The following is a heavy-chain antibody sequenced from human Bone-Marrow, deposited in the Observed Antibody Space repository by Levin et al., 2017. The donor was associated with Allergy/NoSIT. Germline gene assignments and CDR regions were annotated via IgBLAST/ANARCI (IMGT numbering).Heavy chain of an antibody. Sequence: GGSLRLSCAASGFTFSRNAMSWVRQAPGKGLEWVSAISGSGGSTYYAESVKGRFTISRDNSKNTLYLQMNSLRAEDTAVYYCAKTGGLGDIVVVVIDYWGQGTLVTVSS. D-gene: IGHD2-15*01. V-gene: IGHV3-23*01. CDR3: AKTGGLGDIVVVVIDY. CDR2: ISGSGGST. CDR1: GFTFSRNA. J-gene: IGHJ4*02.